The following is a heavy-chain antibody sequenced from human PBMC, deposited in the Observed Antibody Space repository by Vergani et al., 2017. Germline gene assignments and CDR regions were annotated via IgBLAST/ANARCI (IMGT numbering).Heavy chain of an antibody. Sequence: QVQLVESGGGVAQPGRSLRLSCAASGFSISRFAMHWVRQAPGKGLEWVAVISYDGNTKYYADSVKGRFTISRDNSKNTLYLQMNSLRAEDTAVFHCAKVGLEVGAPYYYGMDVWGQGTTVVVSS. CDR1: GFSISRFA. D-gene: IGHD1-26*01. CDR2: ISYDGNTK. CDR3: AKVGLEVGAPYYYGMDV. V-gene: IGHV3-30*18. J-gene: IGHJ6*02.